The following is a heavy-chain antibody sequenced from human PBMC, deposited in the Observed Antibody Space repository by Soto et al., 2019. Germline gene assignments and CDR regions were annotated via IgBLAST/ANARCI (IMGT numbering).Heavy chain of an antibody. J-gene: IGHJ4*02. CDR1: GFTFSSYA. CDR3: AKDGLEEVWVATFGHQGHLDY. D-gene: IGHD5-12*01. V-gene: IGHV3-23*01. CDR2: ISGSGGST. Sequence: EVPLLESGGGLVQPGGSLRLSCAASGFTFSSYAMSWVRQAPGKGLEWVSAISGSGGSTYYADSVKGRFTISRDNSKNTLYLQMNSLRAEDTAVYYCAKDGLEEVWVATFGHQGHLDYWGQGTLVTVSS.